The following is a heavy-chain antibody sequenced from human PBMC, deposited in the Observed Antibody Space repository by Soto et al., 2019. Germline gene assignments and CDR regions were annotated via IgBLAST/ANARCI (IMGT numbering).Heavy chain of an antibody. D-gene: IGHD2-2*01. CDR1: GGSISSYY. CDR3: ARELARRYQPAHMDV. J-gene: IGHJ6*02. V-gene: IGHV4-4*07. CDR2: IYTSGST. Sequence: SETLSLTCTVSGGSISSYYWSWIRQPAGKGLEWIGRIYTSGSTNYNPSLKSRVTMSVDTSKNQFSLKLSSVTAADTAVYYCARELARRYQPAHMDVWGQGTTVTVPS.